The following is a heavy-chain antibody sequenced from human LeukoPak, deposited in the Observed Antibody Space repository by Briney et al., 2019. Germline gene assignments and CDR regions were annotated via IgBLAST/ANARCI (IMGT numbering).Heavy chain of an antibody. J-gene: IGHJ2*01. CDR1: GGPIISTNYY. Sequence: SETLSLTCAVSGGPIISTNYYWGWIRQPPGKGLEWIGVIFHGGNTYFSPALKSRVTTSIDTSKSQFSLTLTSVTAADTAVYYCARGLEMATISPYWYFDLWGRGTLVTVSS. D-gene: IGHD5-24*01. CDR2: IFHGGNT. CDR3: ARGLEMATISPYWYFDL. V-gene: IGHV4-39*07.